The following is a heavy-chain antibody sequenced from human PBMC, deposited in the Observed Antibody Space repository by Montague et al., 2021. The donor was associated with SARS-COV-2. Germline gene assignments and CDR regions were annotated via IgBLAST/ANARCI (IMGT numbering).Heavy chain of an antibody. D-gene: IGHD5-12*01. CDR1: GGSFSGYY. CDR3: ARETSGYEYYFDV. J-gene: IGHJ4*02. Sequence: SETLSLTCGVFGGSFSGYYWSWIRQTPGMGLEWIGEINDSGSTHYKPSLQGRVSISIDTSNNQFSLKLTSVAAADTAMYFCARETSGYEYYFDVWGQGTLVTVSS. V-gene: IGHV4-34*01. CDR2: INDSGST.